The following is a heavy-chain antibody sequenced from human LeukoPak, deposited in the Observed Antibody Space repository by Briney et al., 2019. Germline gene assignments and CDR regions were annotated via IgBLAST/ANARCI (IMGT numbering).Heavy chain of an antibody. V-gene: IGHV3-21*01. CDR3: ARDQGIVAAEVRGAFDI. D-gene: IGHD6-13*01. CDR1: GFTFSSYS. J-gene: IGHJ3*02. CDR2: ISSSSSYI. Sequence: GGSLRLSCAASGFTFSSYSMNWVRQAPGKGLEWVSSISSSSSYIYYADSVKGRFTISRDNAKNSLYLQMNSLRAEDTAVYYCARDQGIVAAEVRGAFDIWGQGTMVTVSS.